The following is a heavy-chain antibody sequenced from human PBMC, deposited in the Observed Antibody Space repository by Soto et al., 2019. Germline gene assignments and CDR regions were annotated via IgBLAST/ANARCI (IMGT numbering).Heavy chain of an antibody. CDR1: GYTFFTYD. V-gene: IGHV1-18*01. CDR2: ISTYSGDT. Sequence: QVHLVQSGVEVKTPGASVKVSCQASGYTFFTYDISWVRQAPGQGLEWMGWISTYSGDTTYAQKLQGRVTMTTDTPTTTAYLELRILRTDDTAVYYCARHHGPTTAENGFDPWGQGTLVTVSS. D-gene: IGHD5-12*01. J-gene: IGHJ5*02. CDR3: ARHHGPTTAENGFDP.